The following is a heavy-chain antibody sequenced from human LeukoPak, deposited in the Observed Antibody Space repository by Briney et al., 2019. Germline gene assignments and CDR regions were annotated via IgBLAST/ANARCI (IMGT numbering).Heavy chain of an antibody. CDR1: GYTFTRYD. CDR2: MNPKSGNT. CDR3: ARESRFYYYMDV. V-gene: IGHV1-8*03. Sequence: ASVNVSCKASGYTFTRYDINWVRQATGQGLEWMGWMNPKSGNTGYAQKFQGRVTITRNTSISTTYMELSSLRSEDTAVYYCARESRFYYYMDVWGKGTTVTVSS. J-gene: IGHJ6*03. D-gene: IGHD5/OR15-5a*01.